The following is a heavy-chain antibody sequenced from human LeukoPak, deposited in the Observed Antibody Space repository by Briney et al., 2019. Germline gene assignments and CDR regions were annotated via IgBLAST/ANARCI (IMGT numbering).Heavy chain of an antibody. V-gene: IGHV3-30*02. CDR3: AKGVGFGIDY. J-gene: IGHJ4*02. CDR1: GFTFSNYG. CDR2: IPFDGDNQ. D-gene: IGHD2-15*01. Sequence: GGSLRLSCEASGFTFSNYGIHSVRQSPGKALEWVAFIPFDGDNQKFADSVKGRFTFSRDNSKHTMYVQMNSLRTEDTGVYYCAKGVGFGIDYWGQGSLVTVSS.